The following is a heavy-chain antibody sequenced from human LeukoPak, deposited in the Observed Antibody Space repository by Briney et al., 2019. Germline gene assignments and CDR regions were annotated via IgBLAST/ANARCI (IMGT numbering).Heavy chain of an antibody. CDR3: ASPSTVVLVDAFDI. D-gene: IGHD4-23*01. CDR1: GFIFSDYY. V-gene: IGHV3-11*04. CDR2: ISSSGSTM. J-gene: IGHJ3*02. Sequence: PGGSLRLSCAASGFIFSDYYMSWIRQAPGKGLEWVSYISSSGSTMYYTDSVKGRFTISRDNAKNTLYLQMNSLRAEDTAVYYCASPSTVVLVDAFDIWGQGTMVTVSS.